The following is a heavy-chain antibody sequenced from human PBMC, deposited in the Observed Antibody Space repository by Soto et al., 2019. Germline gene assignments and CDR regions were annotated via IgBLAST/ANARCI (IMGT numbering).Heavy chain of an antibody. CDR2: INPNSGGT. D-gene: IGHD5-12*01. V-gene: IGHV1-2*02. J-gene: IGHJ6*02. CDR1: GYTFTGYY. CDR3: ARDQIVATYPPEDRYYYYGMDV. Sequence: GASVKVSCKASGYTFTGYYMHWVRQAPGQGLEWMGWINPNSGGTNYAQKFQGRVTMTRDTSISTAYMELSRLRSDDTAVYYCARDQIVATYPPEDRYYYYGMDVWGQGTTVTVSS.